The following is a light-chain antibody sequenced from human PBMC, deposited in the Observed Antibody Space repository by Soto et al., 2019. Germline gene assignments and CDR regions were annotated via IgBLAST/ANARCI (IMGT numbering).Light chain of an antibody. J-gene: IGLJ3*02. CDR2: EVT. CDR3: ATWDDNLDGWV. CDR1: SSDVGGYNY. V-gene: IGLV2-14*01. Sequence: QSALTQPASVSGSPGQSITISCSGTSSDVGGYNYVSWYQHHPGKAPKLLIYEVTNRPSGVSNRFSGSKSGNTASLTISGLQAEDEADYYCATWDDNLDGWVFGGGTKVTVL.